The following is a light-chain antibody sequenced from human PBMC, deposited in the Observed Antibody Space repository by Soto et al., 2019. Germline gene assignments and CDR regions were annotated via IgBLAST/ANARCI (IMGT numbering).Light chain of an antibody. CDR1: QGMRND. CDR2: AAS. V-gene: IGKV1-6*01. J-gene: IGKJ4*01. Sequence: AIQMTQSPSSLSASVGDRVTITCRASQGMRNDLGWYQQKPGKAPKLLIYAASALQNGVPSTFSGSGSGTEFTLTISRLQPEDFATYYCLQDYTYPLTFGGGTKVEIK. CDR3: LQDYTYPLT.